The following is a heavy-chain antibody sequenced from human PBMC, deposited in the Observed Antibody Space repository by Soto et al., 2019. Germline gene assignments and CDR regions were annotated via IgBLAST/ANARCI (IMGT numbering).Heavy chain of an antibody. CDR1: GGSFSGYY. CDR3: AKPRYWSRWSYFDY. CDR2: INHSGST. J-gene: IGHJ4*02. Sequence: SETLSLTCAVYGGSFSGYYWSWIRQPPGKGLEWIGEINHSGSTNYNPSLKSRVTISVDTSKNQFSLKLSSVTAADTAVYYCAKPRYWSRWSYFDYWGQGTLVTVS. D-gene: IGHD2-8*02. V-gene: IGHV4-34*01.